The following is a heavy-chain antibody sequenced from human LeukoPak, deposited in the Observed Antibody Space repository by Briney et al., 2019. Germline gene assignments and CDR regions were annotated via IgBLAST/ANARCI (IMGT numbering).Heavy chain of an antibody. CDR2: IKRKGDDGTA. V-gene: IGHV3-15*01. Sequence: GGSLRLSCAASGFTFSNAWMSWVRQAPGKGLEWVGRIKRKGDDGTADYAAPVKGRFTISRDDSKSTVSLQMTSLKTEDTAVYYCATDLLDSWGRGTLVIVSA. J-gene: IGHJ5*01. CDR1: GFTFSNAW. CDR3: ATDLLDS.